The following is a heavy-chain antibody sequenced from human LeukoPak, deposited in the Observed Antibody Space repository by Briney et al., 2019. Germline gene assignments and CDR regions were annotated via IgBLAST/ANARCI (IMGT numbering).Heavy chain of an antibody. V-gene: IGHV4-30-4*01. D-gene: IGHD3-22*01. Sequence: PSQTLSLTCTVSGGSISSGDYYWSWIRQPPGKGLEWIGYIYYSGSTYYNPSLKSRVTISVDTSKNQFSLKLSSVTAADTAVYYCARLDYYDSSGYSRPSYYFDYWGQGTLVTVSS. CDR2: IYYSGST. J-gene: IGHJ4*02. CDR1: GGSISSGDYY. CDR3: ARLDYYDSSGYSRPSYYFDY.